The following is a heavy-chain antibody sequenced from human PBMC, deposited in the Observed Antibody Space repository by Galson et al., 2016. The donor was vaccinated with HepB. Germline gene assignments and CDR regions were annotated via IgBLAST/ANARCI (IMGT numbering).Heavy chain of an antibody. Sequence: SLRLSCAASGFAFSGSAMHWVRRAPGKGLEWVAAISYHGSDKYYADSVKGRVTISRDNAKDSLYLQMNSLRAEDTAVYYCARGMGVVLRVIADLFDYWGQGTLVTVSS. CDR2: ISYHGSDK. J-gene: IGHJ4*02. CDR1: GFAFSGSA. CDR3: ARGMGVVLRVIADLFDY. V-gene: IGHV3-30-3*01. D-gene: IGHD3-16*02.